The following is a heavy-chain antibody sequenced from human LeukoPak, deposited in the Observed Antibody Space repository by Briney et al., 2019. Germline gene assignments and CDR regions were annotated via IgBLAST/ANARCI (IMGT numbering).Heavy chain of an antibody. D-gene: IGHD6-19*01. Sequence: SQTLSLTCAISGNSVSSNSAAWTWIRQSPSRGLEWLGRTYYRSKWYNDYAVSVKSRITINPDTSKNQFSLQLNSVTAADTAVYYCARDLVGSGRPFDYWGQGTLVTVSS. CDR3: ARDLVGSGRPFDY. CDR1: GNSVSSNSAA. J-gene: IGHJ4*02. CDR2: TYYRSKWYN. V-gene: IGHV6-1*01.